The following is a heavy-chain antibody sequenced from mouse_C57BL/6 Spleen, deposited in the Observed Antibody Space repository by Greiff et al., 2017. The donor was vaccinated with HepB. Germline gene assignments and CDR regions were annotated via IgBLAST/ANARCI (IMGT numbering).Heavy chain of an antibody. V-gene: IGHV1-52*01. D-gene: IGHD2-1*01. CDR2: IDPSDSET. CDR3: ARRGNYGDAMDY. J-gene: IGHJ4*01. CDR1: GYTFTSYW. Sequence: QVQLQQSGAELVRPGSSVKLSCKASGYTFTSYWMHWVKQRPIQGLEWIGNIDPSDSETHYNQKFKDKATLTVDKSSSTAYMQLSSLTSEDSAVYYCARRGNYGDAMDYWGQGTSVIVSS.